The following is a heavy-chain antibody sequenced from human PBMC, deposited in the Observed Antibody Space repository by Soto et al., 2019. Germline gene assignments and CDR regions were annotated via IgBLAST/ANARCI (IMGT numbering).Heavy chain of an antibody. J-gene: IGHJ4*02. CDR2: ISNDGGNT. D-gene: IGHD6-19*01. CDR3: AREWSMSVAASGY. CDR1: EFTFSSYT. V-gene: IGHV3-30-3*01. Sequence: QVQLVESGGGVVQPGRSLKLSCAASEFTFSSYTKYWVRHTPGKGLEWVAGISNDGGNTYYLDSVKGRFTISRDNSKNTLYLEMNSLRVEDTVVYYCAREWSMSVAASGYWGQGTLVTVS.